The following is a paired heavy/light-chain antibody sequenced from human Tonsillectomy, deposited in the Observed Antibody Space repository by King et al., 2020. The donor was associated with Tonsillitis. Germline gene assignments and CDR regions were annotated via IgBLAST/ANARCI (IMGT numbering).Heavy chain of an antibody. V-gene: IGHV3-21*01. CDR3: ARTVTTMSGQILMLFDM. D-gene: IGHD4-4*01. Sequence: EVQLVESGGGLVRPGGSLRLSCAGAGVTFSDYYMNWVRQAPGKGLEWVASISSSSSYIYYLNSVKGRFTISRDNAQNSLYLQMNSLRADDSAVYYCARTVTTMSGQILMLFDMWGQGTMVTVSS. CDR1: GVTFSDYY. J-gene: IGHJ3*02. CDR2: ISSSSSYI.
Light chain of an antibody. J-gene: IGLJ1*01. CDR1: TSNIDSNY. V-gene: IGLV1-47*01. Sequence: QSVLTQPPSASGTPGQTVSIACSGSTSNIDSNYVYWYQQLPGTAPKLLIHRSNQRPSGVPDRFSGSKSGTSASLAISGLRSEDEADYYCASWDDSVTGYVFGTGTSVTVL. CDR2: RSN. CDR3: ASWDDSVTGYV.